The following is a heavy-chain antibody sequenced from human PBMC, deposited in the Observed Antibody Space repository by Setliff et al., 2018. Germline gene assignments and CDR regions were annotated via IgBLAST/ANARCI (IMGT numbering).Heavy chain of an antibody. V-gene: IGHV1-18*01. J-gene: IGHJ4*02. Sequence: ASVKVSCKTSGYLLTSYGLTWVRQAPGQGLDWVGWISPYNGHTNYAQKLQGRVTMTTDTSTNTAHMELRSLRSDDTAVYYCARINFYVSSGYYYASDYWGQGTLVTVSS. CDR2: ISPYNGHT. CDR3: ARINFYVSSGYYYASDY. CDR1: GYLLTSYG. D-gene: IGHD3-22*01.